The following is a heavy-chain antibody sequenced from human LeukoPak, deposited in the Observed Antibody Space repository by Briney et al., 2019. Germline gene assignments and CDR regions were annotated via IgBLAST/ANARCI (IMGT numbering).Heavy chain of an antibody. V-gene: IGHV1-18*01. D-gene: IGHD3-10*01. CDR1: GYTFTKFG. CDR3: ARGLGVAPGAFDI. CDR2: ISPYNDNT. J-gene: IGHJ3*02. Sequence: GASVKVSCKASGYTFTKFGISWVRQAPGQEFEWMGWISPYNDNTNYAQKLQGRVTMTTDTSTSTAYMELRSLRSDDTAVYYCARGLGVAPGAFDIWGQGTMVTVSS.